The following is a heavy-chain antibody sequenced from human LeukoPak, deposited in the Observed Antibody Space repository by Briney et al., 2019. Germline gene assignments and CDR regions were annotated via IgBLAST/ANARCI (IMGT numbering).Heavy chain of an antibody. Sequence: GASVKVSCKVSGYTLTELSMHWVRQAPGQGLEWMGWIDPNSGGTNYAQKFQGRVTVTRDTSISTAYMELSRLRSDDTAVYYCARVGTTGTTSPFDYWGQGTLVTVSS. D-gene: IGHD1-1*01. CDR2: IDPNSGGT. CDR1: GYTLTELS. CDR3: ARVGTTGTTSPFDY. V-gene: IGHV1-2*02. J-gene: IGHJ4*02.